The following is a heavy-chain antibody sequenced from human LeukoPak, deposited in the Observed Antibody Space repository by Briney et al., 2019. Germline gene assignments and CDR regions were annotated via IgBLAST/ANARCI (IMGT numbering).Heavy chain of an antibody. CDR2: ISWNSGSI. V-gene: IGHV3-9*01. D-gene: IGHD2-21*02. CDR1: GFTFDDYA. Sequence: GRSLRLSCAASGFTFDDYAMHWVRQAPGKGLEWVSGISWNSGSIGYADSVKGRFTISRDNAKNSLYLQMNSLRAEDTAVYYCARDPPYCGGDCYIDYWGQGTLVTVSS. J-gene: IGHJ4*02. CDR3: ARDPPYCGGDCYIDY.